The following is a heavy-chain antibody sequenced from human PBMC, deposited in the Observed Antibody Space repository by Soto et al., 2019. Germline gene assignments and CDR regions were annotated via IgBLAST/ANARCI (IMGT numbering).Heavy chain of an antibody. D-gene: IGHD6-13*01. V-gene: IGHV3-30*18. CDR3: AKDRNRGAAVYCFDY. Sequence: QVQLVESGGGVVQPGRSLRLSCAASGFTFSNYGMHWVRQAPGKGLEWVAVISDDGRDKHHAGPVKGRFTITRDNSKNTLYLIMDSLRPEDSAVYYCAKDRNRGAAVYCFDYWGQGTLVAVSS. CDR2: ISDDGRDK. CDR1: GFTFSNYG. J-gene: IGHJ4*02.